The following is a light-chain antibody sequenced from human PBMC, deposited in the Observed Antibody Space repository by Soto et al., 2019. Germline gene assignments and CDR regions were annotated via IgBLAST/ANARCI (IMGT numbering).Light chain of an antibody. J-gene: IGLJ1*01. CDR1: KNDIGVYDF. V-gene: IGLV2-8*01. Sequence: QSALTQPPSASGTLGQSVTISCTGTKNDIGVYDFVSWYQHHPGKAHRLIIYEVVQRPSGVPDRFSGSQSGNTASLTVSGIQAADESDYFGKSYAGSNTDVFGSGTQLTVL. CDR3: KSYAGSNTDV. CDR2: EVV.